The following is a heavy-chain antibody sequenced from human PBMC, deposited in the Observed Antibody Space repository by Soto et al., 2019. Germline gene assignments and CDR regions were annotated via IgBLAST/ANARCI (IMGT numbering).Heavy chain of an antibody. Sequence: ASVKLSCKGSGTTFTGYYMHWVRQAPGQGLEWTGWINPNNGVTKYAQKFQGWLTMTRDTSISTAYLELSRLRSDDTAVYYCATTCAVVSVTVRCMDVWGQGTTVTVSS. D-gene: IGHD1-1*01. CDR3: ATTCAVVSVTVRCMDV. J-gene: IGHJ6*02. CDR2: INPNNGVT. V-gene: IGHV1-2*04. CDR1: GTTFTGYY.